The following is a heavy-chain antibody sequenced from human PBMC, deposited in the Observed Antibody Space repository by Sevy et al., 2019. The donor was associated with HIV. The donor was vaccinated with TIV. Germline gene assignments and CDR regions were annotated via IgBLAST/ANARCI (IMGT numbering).Heavy chain of an antibody. CDR1: GFIFSGYD. J-gene: IGHJ5*02. CDR3: AGGGAARGRWFNP. D-gene: IGHD6-6*01. Sequence: GGSLRLSCVASGFIFSGYDMHWVRQAPGKGLEWVTSVSYEGSTRNYAASVEGRFTISRDKSKNTLYLQMNTLRPDDTDIYDCAGGGAARGRWFNPWGQGTLVTVSS. V-gene: IGHV3-30-3*01. CDR2: VSYEGSTR.